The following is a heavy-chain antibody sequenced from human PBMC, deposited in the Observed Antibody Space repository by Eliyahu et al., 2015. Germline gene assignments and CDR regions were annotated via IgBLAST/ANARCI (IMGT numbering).Heavy chain of an antibody. J-gene: IGHJ3*02. CDR1: GXSIIASNW. CDR2: VYHNGNT. Sequence: QVELRESGPGLVNPSGTLSLTCXVSGXSIIASNWWTWXRQSPGKGLEWIGEVYHNGNTNYNPSLKSRVTIIIDNSKNQFSLKVNSVTAADTALYYCARVSTVATRKAFDIWGQGTTVTVSS. D-gene: IGHD5-12*01. V-gene: IGHV4-4*02. CDR3: ARVSTVATRKAFDI.